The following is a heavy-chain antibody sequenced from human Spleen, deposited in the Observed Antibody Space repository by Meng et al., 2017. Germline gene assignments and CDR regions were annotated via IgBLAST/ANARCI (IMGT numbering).Heavy chain of an antibody. V-gene: IGHV1-2*06. J-gene: IGHJ6*02. CDR2: INPKSGGT. CDR3: ARDLTTTTALYYYGIDV. Sequence: ASVKVSCKSSGYIFTGYYIYWVRQAPGLGLEWMGRINPKSGGTNYAQKVQGRVTMTRDTSISTAYMEVSRLTYDDTAVYYCARDLTTTTALYYYGIDVWCQGTTVTVSS. D-gene: IGHD1-1*01. CDR1: GYIFTGYY.